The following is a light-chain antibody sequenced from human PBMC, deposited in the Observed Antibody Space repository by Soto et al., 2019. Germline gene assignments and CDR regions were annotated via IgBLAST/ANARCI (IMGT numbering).Light chain of an antibody. V-gene: IGLV2-14*01. CDR2: DVS. J-gene: IGLJ2*01. Sequence: QSALTQPASESGSPGQSITISCTGTSNDVGGYNYVSWCQQHPGKAPKLIIYDVSSRPSGVSYRFSASKSGNTASLTISGLQAEDEADYYCSSYASSNTVVFGGGTKLTVL. CDR1: SNDVGGYNY. CDR3: SSYASSNTVV.